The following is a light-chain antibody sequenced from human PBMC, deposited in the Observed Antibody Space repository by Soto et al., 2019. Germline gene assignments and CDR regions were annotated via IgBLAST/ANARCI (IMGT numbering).Light chain of an antibody. Sequence: IQLTQSPSSLSASVGDRVTITCRASQGISSYLAWYQQKPGKAPKLLIYAASTLQSGVPSRFSGSGSGTEFTLTISSLQNDDFATYYCQQYNSYALTFGGGTKVDIK. J-gene: IGKJ4*01. V-gene: IGKV1-9*01. CDR1: QGISSY. CDR2: AAS. CDR3: QQYNSYALT.